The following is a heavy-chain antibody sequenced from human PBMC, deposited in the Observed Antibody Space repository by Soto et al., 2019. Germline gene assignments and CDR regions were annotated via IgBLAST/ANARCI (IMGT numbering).Heavy chain of an antibody. CDR3: ARELNTHLGELSPDYYYYYYMDV. J-gene: IGHJ6*03. CDR2: VICSGGST. V-gene: IGHV3-23*01. D-gene: IGHD3-16*02. CDR1: GFTFSSYA. Sequence: GGSMRLSCAASGFTFSSYAVSWVRQAPGKGLEWVSAVICSGGSTYYADSVKGRFTISRDNSKNTLYLQMNSLRAEDTAVYYCARELNTHLGELSPDYYYYYYMDVWGKGTTVTVSS.